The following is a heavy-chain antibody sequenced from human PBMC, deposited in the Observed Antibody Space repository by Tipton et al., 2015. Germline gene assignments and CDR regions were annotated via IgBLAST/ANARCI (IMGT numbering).Heavy chain of an antibody. CDR1: AYSISSDYY. D-gene: IGHD6-13*01. J-gene: IGHJ4*02. Sequence: LRLSCAVSAYSISSDYYWGWIRQPPGKGLEWIGSISHSGNTYYNPSLKSRVTMSRDTSKNQFSLKLTSVTAADTAVYYCARQFGSWPDYFDFWGQGTLVTVSS. CDR2: ISHSGNT. V-gene: IGHV4-38-2*01. CDR3: ARQFGSWPDYFDF.